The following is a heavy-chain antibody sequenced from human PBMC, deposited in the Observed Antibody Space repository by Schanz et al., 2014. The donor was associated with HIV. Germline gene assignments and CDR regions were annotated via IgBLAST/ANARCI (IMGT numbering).Heavy chain of an antibody. V-gene: IGHV4-34*10. Sequence: VQLVESGGGLVQPGGSLRLSCAASGFTFSSYAMSWVRQPPGKGLEWIGEINHSRSTIYNPSLKSRVTMSVDASKNQFPLKVTSVTAADTAVYFCARGDFGGNSVDYWGHGNLVTVSS. CDR2: INHSRST. J-gene: IGHJ4*01. CDR3: ARGDFGGNSVDY. CDR1: GFTFSSYA. D-gene: IGHD2-21*02.